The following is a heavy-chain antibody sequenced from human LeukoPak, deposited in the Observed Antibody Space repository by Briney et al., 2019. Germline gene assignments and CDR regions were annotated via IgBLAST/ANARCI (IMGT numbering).Heavy chain of an antibody. Sequence: GGSLRPSCAASGFTFSNAWMSWVRQAPGKGLEWVGRIKSKTDGGTTDYAAPVKGRFTISRDDSKNTLYLQMSSLKTEDTAVYYCTTAPGIAVAGTFPRFDCWGQGTLVTASS. D-gene: IGHD6-19*01. V-gene: IGHV3-15*01. CDR1: GFTFSNAW. CDR2: IKSKTDGGTT. CDR3: TTAPGIAVAGTFPRFDC. J-gene: IGHJ4*02.